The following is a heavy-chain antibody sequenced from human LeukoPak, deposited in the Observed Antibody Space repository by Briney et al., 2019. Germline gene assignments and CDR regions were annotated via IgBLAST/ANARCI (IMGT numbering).Heavy chain of an antibody. CDR3: ARDQRKQQLVRNGMDV. V-gene: IGHV3-48*03. D-gene: IGHD6-13*01. J-gene: IGHJ6*02. Sequence: GGSLRLSCAASGFTFSSYEMNWVRQAPGKGLEWVSYISSNGSTIYYADSVKGRFTISRDNAKNSLYLQMNSLRAEDTAVYYCARDQRKQQLVRNGMDVWGQGTTVTVSS. CDR2: ISSNGSTI. CDR1: GFTFSSYE.